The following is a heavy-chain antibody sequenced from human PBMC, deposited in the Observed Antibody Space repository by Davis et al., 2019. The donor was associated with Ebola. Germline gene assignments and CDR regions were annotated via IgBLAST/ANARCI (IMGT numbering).Heavy chain of an antibody. D-gene: IGHD3-10*01. J-gene: IGHJ3*02. CDR1: GGSFSGYY. CDR2: INHSGST. CDR3: ARVSPSPYYYGSGSSRAAFDI. V-gene: IGHV4-34*01. Sequence: PSETLSLTCAVFGGSFSGYYWSWIRQPPGKGLEWIGEINHSGSTNYNPSLKSRVSILVDTSKSQFSLKLNSVTAADTAVYYCARVSPSPYYYGSGSSRAAFDIWGQGTMVTVSS.